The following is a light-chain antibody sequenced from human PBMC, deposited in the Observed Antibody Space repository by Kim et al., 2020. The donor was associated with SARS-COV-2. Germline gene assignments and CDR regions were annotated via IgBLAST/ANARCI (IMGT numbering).Light chain of an antibody. Sequence: GRNATNSCPGSKSNIVNNYVSWYQQHPRTAPKLLIYDNNKRPSGIPDQFSGSKSGTSATLGITGLQTGDEADYYCGTWDSSLSAVVFGGGTQLTVL. J-gene: IGLJ2*01. CDR1: KSNIVNNY. CDR3: GTWDSSLSAVV. CDR2: DNN. V-gene: IGLV1-51*01.